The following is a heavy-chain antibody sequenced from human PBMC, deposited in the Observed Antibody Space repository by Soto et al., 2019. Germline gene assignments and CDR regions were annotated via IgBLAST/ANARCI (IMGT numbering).Heavy chain of an antibody. J-gene: IGHJ4*02. V-gene: IGHV4-59*11. Sequence: QVQLQASGPGLVTPSETQSLTCSVSGVSMTDHYGSWIRQPPGQGLEYIGYMFYTGSANYNPSLPSRVTVSLAKSHNQMSLWLTSVNAAEGGIYYGSILRQYFGGSIWGQGSLVT. CDR1: GVSMTDHY. D-gene: IGHD3-16*01. CDR2: MFYTGSA. CDR3: SILRQYFGGSI.